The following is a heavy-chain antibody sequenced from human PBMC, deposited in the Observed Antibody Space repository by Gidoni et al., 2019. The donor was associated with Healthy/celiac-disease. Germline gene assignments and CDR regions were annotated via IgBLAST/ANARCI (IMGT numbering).Heavy chain of an antibody. J-gene: IGHJ4*02. CDR2: ISSSGSTI. CDR1: GSTFGSNS. CDR3: ARTPFKYSSSWYVFDY. V-gene: IGHV3-21*01. Sequence: EVQLVGSGGGLVKPGGSLRLSCEASGSTFGSNSMNWVRQAPGKGLVWVSSISSSGSTIYYADSVKGRFTISRDNAKNSLYLQMNSLRAEDTAVYYCARTPFKYSSSWYVFDYWGQGTLVTVSS. D-gene: IGHD6-13*01.